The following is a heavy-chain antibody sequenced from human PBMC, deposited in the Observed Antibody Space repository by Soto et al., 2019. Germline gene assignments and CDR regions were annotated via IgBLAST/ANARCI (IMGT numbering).Heavy chain of an antibody. CDR2: ISYDGNVA. D-gene: IGHD1-1*01. Sequence: ESGGGVVQPGRSLRLSCAASGFTFSNYGMHWVRQAPGKGLEWVIVISYDGNVAYYADSVKGRFTISRDNSKNTLYLQMNSLRTEDTAMYYCAKEGPITNWYFDYCRQGTLVTVSS. CDR1: GFTFSNYG. J-gene: IGHJ4*02. V-gene: IGHV3-30*18. CDR3: AKEGPITNWYFDY.